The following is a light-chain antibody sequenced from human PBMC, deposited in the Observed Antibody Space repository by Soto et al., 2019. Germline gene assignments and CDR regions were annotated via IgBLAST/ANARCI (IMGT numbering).Light chain of an antibody. Sequence: EIVLTQSPGTLSLSPGERATLSCRASQSIARTFLAWYQQKPGQAPRLLISGVSSRATGIPDRFSGSGSGTDFTLTISSLDPEDFAVYYCQLYGGSPGTFGQGTRVEV. CDR2: GVS. J-gene: IGKJ1*01. CDR1: QSIARTF. V-gene: IGKV3-20*01. CDR3: QLYGGSPGT.